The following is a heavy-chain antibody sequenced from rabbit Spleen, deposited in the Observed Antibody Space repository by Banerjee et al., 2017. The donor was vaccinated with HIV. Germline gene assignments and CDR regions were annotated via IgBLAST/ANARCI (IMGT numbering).Heavy chain of an antibody. J-gene: IGHJ4*01. V-gene: IGHV1S40*01. CDR3: ARDLDGVIGWNFGW. CDR1: GFDLSSSYY. Sequence: QSLEESGGDLVKPGASLTLTCTASGFDLSSSYYMCWVRQAPGKGLEWIACIDVTKYGGTYYATWTKGRFTISETSSTTVTLQMTSLTAADTATYFCARDLDGVIGWNFGWWGPGTLVT. CDR2: IDVTKYGGT. D-gene: IGHD1-1*01.